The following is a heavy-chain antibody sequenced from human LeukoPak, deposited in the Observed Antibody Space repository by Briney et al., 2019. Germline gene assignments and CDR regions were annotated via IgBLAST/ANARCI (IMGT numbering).Heavy chain of an antibody. V-gene: IGHV1-2*02. Sequence: GASVKVSCKASGYTFTDYYIHWVRQAPGEGLEWMGWINPKSGDTNYAQKFQGRVTMTRDTSITTAYMELSRLRSDDTAVYYCARQWLRSLRYYMDVWGKGTTVTVSS. CDR3: ARQWLRSLRYYMDV. CDR2: INPKSGDT. D-gene: IGHD5-12*01. J-gene: IGHJ6*03. CDR1: GYTFTDYY.